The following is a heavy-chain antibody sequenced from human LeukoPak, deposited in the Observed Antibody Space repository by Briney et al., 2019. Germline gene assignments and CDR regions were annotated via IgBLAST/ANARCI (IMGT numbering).Heavy chain of an antibody. D-gene: IGHD3-10*01. V-gene: IGHV3-23*01. CDR1: GFTFSTFA. J-gene: IGHJ4*02. CDR2: IRNSGRST. Sequence: PGGSLRLSCAASGFTFSTFAMSWVRQAPGKGLEWISGIRNSGRSTYYADSVKGRFTISRDNSKNTLYLQMNSLRAEDTAVYYCATGGVIITNFDCWGQGTLVTVSS. CDR3: ATGGVIITNFDC.